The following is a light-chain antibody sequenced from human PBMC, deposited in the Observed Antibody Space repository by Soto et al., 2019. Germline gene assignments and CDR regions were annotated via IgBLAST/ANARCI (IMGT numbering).Light chain of an antibody. Sequence: VMPSSHDRRFVSPGARATLSCRASQSVSSNLAWYQQKPGQAPRLLIYGASTRATGIPARFSGSGSGTNFSLTISSLQSEDFAVYYCQQHDKWTPELGQGTKVEIK. V-gene: IGKV3-15*01. CDR2: GAS. J-gene: IGKJ1*01. CDR1: QSVSSN. CDR3: QQHDKWTPE.